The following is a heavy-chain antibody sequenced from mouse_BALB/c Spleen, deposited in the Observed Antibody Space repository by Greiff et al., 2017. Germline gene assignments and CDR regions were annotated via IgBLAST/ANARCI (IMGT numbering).Heavy chain of an antibody. J-gene: IGHJ2*01. D-gene: IGHD1-1*01. CDR3: ARNRGTYGSIAY. CDR2: INPSTGYT. CDR1: GYTFTSYW. V-gene: IGHV1-7*01. Sequence: VQLQQSGAELAKPGASVKMSCKASGYTFTSYWMHWVKQRPGQGLEWIGYINPSTGYTEYNQKFKDKATLTADKSSSTAYMQLSSLTSEDSAVYYCARNRGTYGSIAYWGQGTTLTVSA.